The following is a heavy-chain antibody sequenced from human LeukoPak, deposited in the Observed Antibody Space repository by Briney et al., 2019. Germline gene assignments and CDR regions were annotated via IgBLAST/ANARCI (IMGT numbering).Heavy chain of an antibody. V-gene: IGHV3-74*01. CDR2: INGDGSST. CDR1: GFTFSSYW. CDR3: ARGSSVVGLD. D-gene: IGHD2-15*01. J-gene: IGHJ4*02. Sequence: GGSLRLSCAASGFTFSSYWMHWVRQAPGKGLVWVSRINGDGSSTSYADSVKGRLTISRDNAKNTLYLQMNSLRAEDTAVYYCARGSSVVGLDWGQGTLVTVSS.